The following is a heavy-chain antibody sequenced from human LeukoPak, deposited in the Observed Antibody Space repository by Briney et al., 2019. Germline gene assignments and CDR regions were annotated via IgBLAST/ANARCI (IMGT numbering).Heavy chain of an antibody. J-gene: IGHJ3*02. CDR3: ARDLNSDAFDI. Sequence: GGSLRLSCAASGFTFSSYWMSWVRQAPGQGLEWVANINQDGSEKYYLDSAKGRFTISRDNAKNSLYLQMNSLRAEDTAVYYCARDLNSDAFDIWGQGTMVTVSS. CDR1: GFTFSSYW. D-gene: IGHD1-7*01. CDR2: INQDGSEK. V-gene: IGHV3-7*01.